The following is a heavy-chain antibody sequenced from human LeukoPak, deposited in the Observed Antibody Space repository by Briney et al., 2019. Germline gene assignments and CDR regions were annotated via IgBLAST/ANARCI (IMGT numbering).Heavy chain of an antibody. D-gene: IGHD3-16*02. V-gene: IGHV3-30*02. J-gene: IGHJ4*02. CDR2: IRYDGSNK. Sequence: GGSLRLSCAAPGFTFSSYGMHWVRQAPGKGLEWVAFIRYDGSNKYYADSVKGRFTISRDNSKNTLYLQMNSLRAEDTAVYYCVKDQRDYVWGCYRYIHSYLFDYWGQGTLVTVSS. CDR1: GFTFSSYG. CDR3: VKDQRDYVWGCYRYIHSYLFDY.